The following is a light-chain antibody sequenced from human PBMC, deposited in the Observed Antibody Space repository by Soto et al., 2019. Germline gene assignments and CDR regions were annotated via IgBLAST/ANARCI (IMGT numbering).Light chain of an antibody. V-gene: IGLV2-23*02. CDR2: EVS. CDR1: SSDVGSYNL. CDR3: CSYAGSTL. Sequence: QLVLTQPASVSGSPGQSITISCTGTSSDVGSYNLVSWYQQHPGKAPKLMIYEVSKRPSGVSNRFSGSKSGNTASLTISGLQAEDEADYYCCSYAGSTLFGGGTKLTVL. J-gene: IGLJ2*01.